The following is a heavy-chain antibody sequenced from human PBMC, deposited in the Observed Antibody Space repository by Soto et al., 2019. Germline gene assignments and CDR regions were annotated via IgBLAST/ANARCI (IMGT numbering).Heavy chain of an antibody. V-gene: IGHV3-30*18. Sequence: QPGGSLRLSCAASGFTFSTYGMHWVRQAPGKGLEWVAVISYDESGKYYSESVKGRFTISRDNPKNTLYLQMNSLRVEDTAVYYCANSDGPFCTNGACSMDVWGQGTTVTVSS. CDR2: ISYDESGK. CDR1: GFTFSTYG. J-gene: IGHJ6*02. D-gene: IGHD2-8*01. CDR3: ANSDGPFCTNGACSMDV.